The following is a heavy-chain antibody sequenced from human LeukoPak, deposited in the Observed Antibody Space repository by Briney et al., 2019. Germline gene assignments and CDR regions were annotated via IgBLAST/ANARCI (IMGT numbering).Heavy chain of an antibody. Sequence: GGSLRLSCSASGFPFSTLGMHWVRQAPGKGLEHVSTIGSDGSGTYYADSVKDRFIISRDNSKNAVYLQMSSLGPEDTAVYYCVSPVSINFWGQGTLVTVSS. J-gene: IGHJ4*01. D-gene: IGHD1-14*01. V-gene: IGHV3-64D*06. CDR3: VSPVSINF. CDR1: GFPFSTLG. CDR2: IGSDGSGT.